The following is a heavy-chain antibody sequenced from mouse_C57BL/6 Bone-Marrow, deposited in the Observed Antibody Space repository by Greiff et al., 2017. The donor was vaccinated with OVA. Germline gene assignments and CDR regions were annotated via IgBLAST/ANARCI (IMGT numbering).Heavy chain of an antibody. CDR2: IRNKANGYTT. J-gene: IGHJ2*01. V-gene: IGHV7-3*01. Sequence: EVKLMESGGGLVQPGGSLSLSCAASGFTFTDYYMSWVRQPPGKALEWLGFIRNKANGYTTEYSASVKGRFTISRDNSQSILYLQMNALRAEDSATYYCARYGRRDYFDYWGQGTTLTVSS. CDR1: GFTFTDYY. CDR3: ARYGRRDYFDY.